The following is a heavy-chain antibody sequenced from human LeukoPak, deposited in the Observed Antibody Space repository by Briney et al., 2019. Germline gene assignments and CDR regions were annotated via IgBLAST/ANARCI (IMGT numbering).Heavy chain of an antibody. CDR1: GYSISSGYH. CDR3: ARGITIFGVIIIANWFDP. V-gene: IGHV4-38-2*01. J-gene: IGHJ5*02. Sequence: SETLSLTCAVSGYSISSGYHWGWIRQPPGKGLEWICSIYHSGSTYYSPSLKSRVTISLDTSKNQFSLKLSSVTAADTAVYYCARGITIFGVIIIANWFDPWGQGTLVTVSS. CDR2: IYHSGST. D-gene: IGHD3-3*01.